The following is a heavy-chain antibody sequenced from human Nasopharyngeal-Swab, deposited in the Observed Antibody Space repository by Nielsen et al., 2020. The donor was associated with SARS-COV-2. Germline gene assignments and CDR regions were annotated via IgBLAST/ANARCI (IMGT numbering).Heavy chain of an antibody. Sequence: LSCTGSGGSISRGGYYRRRRRQRQGKGLERIGYFHYSGSTYYNPSLKSRVTISVDTSKNQFSLKLSSVSPADSPVDYYARLNGIAAAGTGWFDPWGQGTLVTVSS. D-gene: IGHD6-13*01. CDR1: GGSISRGGYY. J-gene: IGHJ5*02. V-gene: IGHV4-31*03. CDR3: ARLNGIAAAGTGWFDP. CDR2: FHYSGST.